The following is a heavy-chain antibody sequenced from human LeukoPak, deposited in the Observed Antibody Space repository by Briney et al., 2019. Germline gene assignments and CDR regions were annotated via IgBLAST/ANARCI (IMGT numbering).Heavy chain of an antibody. D-gene: IGHD4-17*01. V-gene: IGHV3-21*01. Sequence: NPGGSLRLSCAASGFTFSSYSMNWLRQAPGKGLEWVSYISSSSYIYYAVSLKGRFTISRDNAKNSLYLQMNSLRAEDTAVYYCARAPYGDSNPGWFDPWGQGTLVTVSS. CDR2: ISSSSYI. J-gene: IGHJ5*02. CDR1: GFTFSSYS. CDR3: ARAPYGDSNPGWFDP.